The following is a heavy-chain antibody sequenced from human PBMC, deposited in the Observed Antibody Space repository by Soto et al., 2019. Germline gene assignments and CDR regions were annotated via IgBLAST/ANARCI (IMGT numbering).Heavy chain of an antibody. CDR1: GGSISSGGYY. J-gene: IGHJ4*02. CDR3: ASGVVVAAKFDY. V-gene: IGHV4-31*03. D-gene: IGHD2-15*01. CDR2: IYYSGST. Sequence: LSLTCTVSGGSISSGGYYWSWIRQHPGKGLEWIGYIYYSGSTYYNPSLKSRVTISVDTSKNQFSLKLSSVTAADTAVYYCASGVVVAAKFDYWGQGTLVTVSS.